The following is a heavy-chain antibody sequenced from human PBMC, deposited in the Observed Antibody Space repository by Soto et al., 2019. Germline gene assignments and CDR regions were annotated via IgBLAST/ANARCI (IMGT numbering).Heavy chain of an antibody. Sequence: SETLSLTCAVSGGSISSSNWWSWVRQPPGKGLEWIGEIYHSGSTNYNPSLKSRVTISVDKSKNQFSLKLSSVTAADTAVYYCARWAVVAAQLYYYYYYGMDVWGQGTTVTVS. CDR1: GGSISSSNW. D-gene: IGHD2-15*01. CDR3: ARWAVVAAQLYYYYYYGMDV. CDR2: IYHSGST. V-gene: IGHV4-4*02. J-gene: IGHJ6*02.